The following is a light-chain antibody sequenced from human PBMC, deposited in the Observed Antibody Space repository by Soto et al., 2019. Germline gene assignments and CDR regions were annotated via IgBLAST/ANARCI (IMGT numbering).Light chain of an antibody. J-gene: IGKJ4*01. CDR1: QSVSSSY. Sequence: EIVLTQSPGTLSLSPGERATLSCRASQSVSSSYLAWYQQKPGQAPRLLIYVASSRATGITDRFSGSGSGTDFTRTIIKLETEEFAVYYCQQYGSSPAFGGGTKVEIK. V-gene: IGKV3-20*01. CDR3: QQYGSSPA. CDR2: VAS.